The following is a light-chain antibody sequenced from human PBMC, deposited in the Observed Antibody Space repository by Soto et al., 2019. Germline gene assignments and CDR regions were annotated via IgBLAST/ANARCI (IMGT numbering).Light chain of an antibody. CDR1: TNDIGGYNH. CDR2: DVS. V-gene: IGLV2-14*03. J-gene: IGLJ1*01. Sequence: QSALTQPASVSGSPGQSVTISCTGTTNDIGGYNHVSWYQQHPGKAPKVMIYDVSNRPSGISNRFSGSKSGNTASLTISGLQAEDEADYFCCSFTVSATYVFGTGT. CDR3: CSFTVSATYV.